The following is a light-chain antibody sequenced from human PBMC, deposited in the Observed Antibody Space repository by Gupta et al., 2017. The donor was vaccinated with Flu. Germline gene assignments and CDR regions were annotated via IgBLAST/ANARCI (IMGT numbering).Light chain of an antibody. Sequence: TRSSTGTSSVIGACEYVGRDQQRPGKVPCLIIYVVNRRPAESTCRFSGFKSGNVAYLTITGLQADDESDFYCNSHTDSATPGVFGGGTKLTV. CDR3: NSHTDSATPGV. CDR2: VVN. CDR1: SSVIGACEY. J-gene: IGLJ3*02. V-gene: IGLV2-14*01.